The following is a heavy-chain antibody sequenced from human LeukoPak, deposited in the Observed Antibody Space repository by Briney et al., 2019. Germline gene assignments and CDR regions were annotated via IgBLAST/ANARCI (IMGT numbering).Heavy chain of an antibody. CDR3: ARHRGYYDSRGDGYYFDY. V-gene: IGHV4-39*01. D-gene: IGHD3-22*01. CDR1: GGSISSSSYY. Sequence: SETLSLTCTVSGGSISSSSYYWGWIRQPPGKGREWNVSIYYSGSTYYNPARKSRITISVDTTKNQFSLTLSSVPAADTAVYYCARHRGYYDSRGDGYYFDYWGQGTLVTVSS. CDR2: IYYSGST. J-gene: IGHJ4*02.